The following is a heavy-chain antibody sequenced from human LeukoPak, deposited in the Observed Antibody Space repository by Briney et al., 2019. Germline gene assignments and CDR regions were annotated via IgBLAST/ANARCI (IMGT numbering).Heavy chain of an antibody. V-gene: IGHV3-23*01. J-gene: IGHJ4*02. Sequence: GGSLRLSCAVSGITLSNYGMSWVRQAPGKGLEWVAGISDSGGRTNYADSVKGRFTISRDNPKNTLYLQMNSLRAEDAAVYYCATHAGYSSGWYPFWGQGTLVTVSS. CDR1: GITLSNYG. D-gene: IGHD6-13*01. CDR3: ATHAGYSSGWYPF. CDR2: ISDSGGRT.